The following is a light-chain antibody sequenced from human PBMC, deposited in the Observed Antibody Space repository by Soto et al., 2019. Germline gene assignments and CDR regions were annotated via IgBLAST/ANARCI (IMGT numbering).Light chain of an antibody. CDR3: QQAFTFPLT. V-gene: IGKV1-12*01. Sequence: DIQMTQSPSSVSASVGDRVTITCRASQGIGRYLVWFQQKPGKAPRLLIYAASSLQSGVPSRLSGVSAGTEFTLTISSLQPEDFAPYYCQQAFTFPLTFGGGTEVEIK. CDR1: QGIGRY. CDR2: AAS. J-gene: IGKJ4*01.